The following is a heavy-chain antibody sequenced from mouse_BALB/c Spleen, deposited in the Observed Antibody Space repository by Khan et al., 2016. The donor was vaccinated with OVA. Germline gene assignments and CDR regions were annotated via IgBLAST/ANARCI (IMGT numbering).Heavy chain of an antibody. CDR3: ARAYYANYREAMDY. CDR1: GFSLTGYG. Sequence: VQLQESGPGLVAPSQSLSITCTVSGFSLTGYGVNWVRQPPGKGLEWLGMIWGDGSTDYNSALKSRLSISKDNSKSQAFFKMNSLQTDDKARYYCARAYYANYREAMDYWGQGTSVTVSS. CDR2: IWGDGST. J-gene: IGHJ4*01. D-gene: IGHD2-10*01. V-gene: IGHV2-6-7*01.